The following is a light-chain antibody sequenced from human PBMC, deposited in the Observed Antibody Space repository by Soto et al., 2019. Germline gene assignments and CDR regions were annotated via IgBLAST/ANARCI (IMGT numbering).Light chain of an antibody. Sequence: ETVMTQSPATLSLSPGERATLSCRASQSVNSNLAWYQQKLGQAPRVLIFGASTRATGIPARFSGSGSGTEFSLTINSLQAEDLPVDYCQEYNTWPWTFGHGTKGEIK. CDR3: QEYNTWPWT. J-gene: IGKJ1*01. CDR2: GAS. CDR1: QSVNSN. V-gene: IGKV3D-15*01.